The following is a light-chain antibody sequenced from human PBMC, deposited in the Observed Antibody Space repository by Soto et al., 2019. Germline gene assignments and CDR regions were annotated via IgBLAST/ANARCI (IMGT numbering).Light chain of an antibody. Sequence: ETVLTQSPATLSLSPGERATLSCRASQSVRSNLAWYQHKPGQAPRLLIYDASNRATGIPGRFSGSGSGTDFTRTISNLETEDFAVYYCQQRDNWPWTFGQGAKVEIK. CDR1: QSVRSN. V-gene: IGKV3-11*01. CDR3: QQRDNWPWT. J-gene: IGKJ1*01. CDR2: DAS.